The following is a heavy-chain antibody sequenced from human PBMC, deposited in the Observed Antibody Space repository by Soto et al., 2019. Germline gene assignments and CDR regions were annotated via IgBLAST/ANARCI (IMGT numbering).Heavy chain of an antibody. J-gene: IGHJ4*02. CDR2: ISYDGSNK. D-gene: IGHD1-26*01. V-gene: IGHV3-30*18. CDR3: AKDLVGANDY. Sequence: PWGPLRLSCAASGFTFSSYGMHWVRQAPGKGLEWVAVISYDGSNKYYADSVKGRFTISRDNTKNTLYLQMNSLRAEDTAVYYCAKDLVGANDYWGQGTLVTVSS. CDR1: GFTFSSYG.